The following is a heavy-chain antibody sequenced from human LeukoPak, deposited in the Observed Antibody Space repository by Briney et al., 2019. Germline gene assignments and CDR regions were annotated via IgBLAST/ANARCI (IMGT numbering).Heavy chain of an antibody. CDR1: GFTFSTYA. Sequence: GGSLRLPCAASGFTFSTYAMHWVRQAPGKGLEWVAVIWYDGSKKYYADSVKGRFTISRDNSKNTLSLQMNSLRAEDTAVYYCARVVRGINLGMDVWGQGTTVTVSS. CDR3: ARVVRGINLGMDV. D-gene: IGHD3-10*01. V-gene: IGHV3-33*01. CDR2: IWYDGSKK. J-gene: IGHJ6*02.